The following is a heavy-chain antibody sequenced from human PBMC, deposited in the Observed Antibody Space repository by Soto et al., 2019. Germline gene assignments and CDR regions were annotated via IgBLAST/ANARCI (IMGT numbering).Heavy chain of an antibody. D-gene: IGHD6-19*01. CDR2: ISGSGGST. V-gene: IGHV3-23*01. CDR1: GFTFSSYA. Sequence: EVQLLESGGGLVQPGGSLRLSCAASGFTFSSYAMSWVRQAPGKGLEWVSAISGSGGSTYYADSVKGRFTISRDNSKKPQYLQVNSLRAEDTAVYYCARDRQAVAGPLDYGGQGTLVTVSS. J-gene: IGHJ4*02. CDR3: ARDRQAVAGPLDY.